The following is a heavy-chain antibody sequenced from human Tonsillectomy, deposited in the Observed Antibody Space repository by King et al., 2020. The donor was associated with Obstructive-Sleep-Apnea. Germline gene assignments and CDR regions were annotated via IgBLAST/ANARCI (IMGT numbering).Heavy chain of an antibody. D-gene: IGHD6-13*01. CDR3: ASDLIAAAGTFGY. Sequence: QLQESGPGLVKPSETLSLTCTVSGGSISSSTYYWGWIRQPPGKGLEWIGSLYYSGSTYYNPSLKSRVTISVDTSKNQFSLKLSSVTAADTAVYYCASDLIAAAGTFGYWGHGALVTVSS. CDR1: GGSISSSTYY. V-gene: IGHV4-39*07. CDR2: LYYSGST. J-gene: IGHJ4*01.